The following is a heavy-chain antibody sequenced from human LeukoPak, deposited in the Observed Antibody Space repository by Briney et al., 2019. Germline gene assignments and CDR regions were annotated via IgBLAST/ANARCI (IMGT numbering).Heavy chain of an antibody. J-gene: IGHJ4*02. CDR2: IYYSGST. D-gene: IGHD1-1*01. CDR1: GGSISSYY. Sequence: KPSETLSLTCTVSGGSISSYYWSWIRQPPGKGLEWIGYIYYSGSTNYNPSLKSRVTISVDTSKNQFSLKLSSVTAADTAVYYCARVQLGMLPTYYFDYWGQGTLVTVSS. V-gene: IGHV4-59*01. CDR3: ARVQLGMLPTYYFDY.